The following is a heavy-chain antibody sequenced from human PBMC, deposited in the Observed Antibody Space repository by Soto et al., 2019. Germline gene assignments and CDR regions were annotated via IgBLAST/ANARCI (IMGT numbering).Heavy chain of an antibody. CDR1: GFTFSSYA. CDR3: ARIVGAGFNWLDP. D-gene: IGHD3-22*01. J-gene: IGHJ5*02. V-gene: IGHV3-30-3*01. Sequence: GGSLRLSCAASGFTFSSYAMHWVRQAPGKGLEWVAVISYDGSNKYYADSVKGRFTTSRDNSKNTLYLQMNSLRAEDTAVYYCARIVGAGFNWLDPWCPGTLVTVSS. CDR2: ISYDGSNK.